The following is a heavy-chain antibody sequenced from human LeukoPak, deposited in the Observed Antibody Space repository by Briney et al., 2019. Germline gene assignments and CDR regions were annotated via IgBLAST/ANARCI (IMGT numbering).Heavy chain of an antibody. CDR1: GHSFTGYY. CDR3: ARPQFPTYYDFWSGYYMDWFDP. V-gene: IGHV1-2*02. CDR2: INPNSGGT. Sequence: ASVNVSCKASGHSFTGYYMHWVRQAPGQGLEWMGWINPNSGGTNYAQKFQGRVTMTRDTSISTAYMELSRLRSDDTAVYYCARPQFPTYYDFWSGYYMDWFDPWGQGTLVTVSS. D-gene: IGHD3-3*01. J-gene: IGHJ5*02.